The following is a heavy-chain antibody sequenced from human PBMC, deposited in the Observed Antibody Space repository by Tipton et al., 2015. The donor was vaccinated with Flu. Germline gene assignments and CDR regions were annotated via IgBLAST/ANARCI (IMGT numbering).Heavy chain of an antibody. CDR2: ISTSGST. J-gene: IGHJ3*01. V-gene: IGHV4-4*07. D-gene: IGHD5-12*01. CDR1: GGSVTSSY. Sequence: TLSLTCTVSGGSVTSSYWSWIRQPAGKGLEWIGRISTSGSTNYNASLESRVTMSQDTSKNHFSLRLSSATAADTALYYCARDLRGYSGYTGGDAFDLWGPGIMVTVSS. CDR3: ARDLRGYSGYTGGDAFDL.